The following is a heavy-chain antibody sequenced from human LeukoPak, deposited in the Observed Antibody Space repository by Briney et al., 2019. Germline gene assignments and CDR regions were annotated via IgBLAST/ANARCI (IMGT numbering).Heavy chain of an antibody. CDR2: ISGSGGST. CDR3: AKDPYYDFWSGYLYYFDY. CDR1: GFTFSRYA. V-gene: IGHV3-23*01. Sequence: GGSLRLSCAASGFTFSRYAMSWVRQAPGKGLEWVSAISGSGGSTYYADSVKGRFTISRDNSKNTLYLQMNSLRAEDTAVYYCAKDPYYDFWSGYLYYFDYWGQGTLVTVSS. D-gene: IGHD3-3*01. J-gene: IGHJ4*02.